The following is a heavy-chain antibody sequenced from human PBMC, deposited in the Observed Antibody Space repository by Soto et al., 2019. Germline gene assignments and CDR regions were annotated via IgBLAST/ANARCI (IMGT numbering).Heavy chain of an antibody. CDR2: ISSSSSTI. CDR1: GFTFSSYS. J-gene: IGHJ4*02. D-gene: IGHD3-10*01. V-gene: IGHV3-48*02. Sequence: GGSLRLSCAASGFTFSSYSMNWVRQAPGKGLEWVSYISSSSSTIYYADSVKGRFTISRDNAKNSLYLQMNSLRDEDTAVYYCARDGGSYYYGSGSYYNGFYFDYWGQGTLVTVSS. CDR3: ARDGGSYYYGSGSYYNGFYFDY.